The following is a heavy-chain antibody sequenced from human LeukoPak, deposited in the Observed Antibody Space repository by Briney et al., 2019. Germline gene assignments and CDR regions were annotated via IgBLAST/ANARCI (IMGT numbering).Heavy chain of an antibody. D-gene: IGHD2-2*01. CDR1: GFTFDDYA. V-gene: IGHV3-9*01. CDR2: ISWNSGSI. Sequence: PGGSLRLSCAASGFTFDDYAMHWVRQAPGKGLEWVSGISWNSGSIGYADSVKGRFTISRDNAKNSLYLQMNSLRAEDTALYYCAKDISCSSTSCYGGFDYWGQGTLVTVSS. CDR3: AKDISCSSTSCYGGFDY. J-gene: IGHJ4*02.